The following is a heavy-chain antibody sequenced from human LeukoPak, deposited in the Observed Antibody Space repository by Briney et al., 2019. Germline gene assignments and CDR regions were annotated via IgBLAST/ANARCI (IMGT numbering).Heavy chain of an antibody. J-gene: IGHJ4*02. CDR3: ARDSRTYYYGSGSYYKVGRLDF. CDR1: GESFSSYQ. V-gene: IGHV1-69*13. Sequence: SVKVSCKSSGESFSSYQITWVRQAPGQGLEWMGGFIPIFDTSTYAQKFKGRLSMTADESTSTAYMELSSLTSADTAVYFCARDSRTYYYGSGSYYKVGRLDFWGQGALVTVSS. CDR2: FIPIFDTS. D-gene: IGHD3-10*01.